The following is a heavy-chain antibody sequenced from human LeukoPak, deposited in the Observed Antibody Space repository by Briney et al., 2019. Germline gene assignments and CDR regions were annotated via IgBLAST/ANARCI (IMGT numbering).Heavy chain of an antibody. Sequence: GGSLRLSCAASEFTFSDYGMHWVRQAPGKGLEWVSAISGSGGSTYYADSVKGRFTISRDNAKNSLYLQMNSLRAEDTAVYYCARESRNTDAFDIWGQGTMVTVSS. J-gene: IGHJ3*02. CDR2: ISGSGGST. CDR1: EFTFSDYG. V-gene: IGHV3-48*01. CDR3: ARESRNTDAFDI. D-gene: IGHD4-11*01.